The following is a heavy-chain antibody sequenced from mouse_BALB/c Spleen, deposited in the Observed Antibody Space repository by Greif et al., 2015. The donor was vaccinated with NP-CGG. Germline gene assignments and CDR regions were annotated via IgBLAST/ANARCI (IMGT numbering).Heavy chain of an antibody. CDR3: ARAVGAMDY. Sequence: EVKVVESGGGLVQPGGSRKLSCAASGFIFSSFGMHWVRQAPEKGLEWVAYISSGSSTIYYADTVKGRFTISRDNPKNTLFLQMTRLRSEDTAMYYCARAVGAMDYWGQGTSVAVSS. V-gene: IGHV5-17*02. CDR1: GFIFSSFG. J-gene: IGHJ4*01. CDR2: ISSGSSTI.